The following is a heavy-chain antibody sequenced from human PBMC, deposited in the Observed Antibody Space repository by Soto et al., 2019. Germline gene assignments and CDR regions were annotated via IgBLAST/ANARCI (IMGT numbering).Heavy chain of an antibody. Sequence: GGSLRLSCAASGFTFSTFDMTWVRQAPGKGLEWVSLIRGVAGSTHYPESVKGRFTISKDNSNNMLYLEVNSLRADDTAVYFCVKGAWLDYWGQGNMVTVSS. CDR3: VKGAWLDY. CDR1: GFTFSTFD. CDR2: IRGVAGST. V-gene: IGHV3-23*01. J-gene: IGHJ4*02.